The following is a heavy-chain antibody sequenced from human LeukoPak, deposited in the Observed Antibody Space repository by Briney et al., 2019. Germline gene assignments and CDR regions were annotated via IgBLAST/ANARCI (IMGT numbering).Heavy chain of an antibody. D-gene: IGHD3-10*01. J-gene: IGHJ4*02. CDR2: INPVGGDT. Sequence: ASVKISCKASGYIFTNYYLYWVRQAPGQGLEWMGVINPVGGDTTYAQRFQGRVTMTRDTSTSTFDMELGSLKSEDTAVYYCARETSITMVRGVRYFDYWGQGTLVTVSS. V-gene: IGHV1-46*01. CDR1: GYIFTNYY. CDR3: ARETSITMVRGVRYFDY.